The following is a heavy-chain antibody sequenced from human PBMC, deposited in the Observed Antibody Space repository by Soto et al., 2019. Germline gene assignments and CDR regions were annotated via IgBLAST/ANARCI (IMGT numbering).Heavy chain of an antibody. CDR2: VNHGGST. Sequence: QVQLHQGSAGLLKPAETLTLTCAVSGVSFSGFFWGWIRQPPGKGLEWIGEVNHGGSTNYNPSFKSRVTVSSDTSTNHFSLTLRSVTAAYTAVYYCAGAAVAAGGPVDTWAQGALVTVSS. V-gene: IGHV4-34*01. D-gene: IGHD2-15*01. J-gene: IGHJ4*02. CDR3: AGAAVAAGGPVDT. CDR1: GVSFSGFF.